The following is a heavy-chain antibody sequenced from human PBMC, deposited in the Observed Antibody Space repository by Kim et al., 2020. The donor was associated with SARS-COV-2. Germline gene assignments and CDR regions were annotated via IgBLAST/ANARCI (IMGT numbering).Heavy chain of an antibody. J-gene: IGHJ6*02. V-gene: IGHV3-48*03. CDR1: GFTFSSYE. CDR2: ISSSGSTI. Sequence: GGSLRLSCAASGFTFSSYEMNWVRQAPGKGLEWVSYISSSGSTIYYADSVKGRFTISRDNAKNSLYLQMNSLRAEDTAVYYCASMGAMYYYYGMDVWGQGTTVTVSS. D-gene: IGHD1-26*01. CDR3: ASMGAMYYYYGMDV.